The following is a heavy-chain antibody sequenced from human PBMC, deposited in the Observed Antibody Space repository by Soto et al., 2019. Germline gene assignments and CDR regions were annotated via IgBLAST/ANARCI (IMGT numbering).Heavy chain of an antibody. CDR1: GYTFTSYA. Sequence: ASVKVSCKASGYTFTSYAMHWVRQAPGQRLEWMGWINAGNGNTKYSQKFQGRVTITRDTSASTAHMELSSLRSEDTAVYYCARTGIAVAGGPNFDYWGQGTLVTVSS. D-gene: IGHD6-19*01. V-gene: IGHV1-3*01. CDR2: INAGNGNT. CDR3: ARTGIAVAGGPNFDY. J-gene: IGHJ4*02.